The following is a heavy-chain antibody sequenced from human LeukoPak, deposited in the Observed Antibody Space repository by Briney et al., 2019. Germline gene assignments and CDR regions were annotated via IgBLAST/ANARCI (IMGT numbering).Heavy chain of an antibody. D-gene: IGHD1-26*01. J-gene: IGHJ6*03. V-gene: IGHV4-39*01. CDR2: IYYRGST. CDR1: GGSISSSNYY. Sequence: SETLSLTCTVSGGSISSSNYYWGWIRQPPGKGLEWIGSIYYRGSTYYNPSLMSRVTIFVDTSKNQFSLKLSSVTAVDTAVYYCARVSGSTYYYYYMDVWGKGTTVTVSS. CDR3: ARVSGSTYYYYYMDV.